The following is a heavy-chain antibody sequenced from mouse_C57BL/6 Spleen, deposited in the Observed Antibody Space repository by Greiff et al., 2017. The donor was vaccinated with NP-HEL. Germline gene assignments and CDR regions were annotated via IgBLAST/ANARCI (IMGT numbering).Heavy chain of an antibody. V-gene: IGHV1-69*01. Sequence: VQLQQPGAELVMPGASVKLSCKASGYTFTSYWMHWVKQRPGQGLEWIGEIDPSDSYTNYNQKFKGKSTLTVDKSSSTAYMQLSSLTSEDSAVYYFAIGSNRYYYAMDDWGQGTSVTVSS. J-gene: IGHJ4*01. D-gene: IGHD2-5*01. CDR3: AIGSNRYYYAMDD. CDR1: GYTFTSYW. CDR2: IDPSDSYT.